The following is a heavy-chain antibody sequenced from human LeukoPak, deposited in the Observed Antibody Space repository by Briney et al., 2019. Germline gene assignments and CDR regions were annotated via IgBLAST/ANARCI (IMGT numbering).Heavy chain of an antibody. CDR1: GGSISSYY. CDR2: ISYSGNT. V-gene: IGHV4-59*08. Sequence: SETLSLTCTVSGGSISSYYWCWIRQPPPKGLVWIGYISYSGNTNYNPSLKSRVTISVDTSKNQFSLKLSSVTAADTAVYYCARQGGYIAPLALWGQGTLVTVSA. J-gene: IGHJ4*02. CDR3: ARQGGYIAPLAL. D-gene: IGHD6-13*01.